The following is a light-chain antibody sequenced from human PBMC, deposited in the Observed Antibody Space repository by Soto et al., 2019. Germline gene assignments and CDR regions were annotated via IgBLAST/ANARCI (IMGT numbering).Light chain of an antibody. V-gene: IGLV2-14*01. Sequence: QSALTQPASVSGSPGQSITISCSGSDSDIGLYYYVSWYQHHPGNPPKLIIHEVNKRPSGVSDRFSGSKSDDTASLTISGLRAEDEAAYYCSSYPSRSTWLFGGGTKLTVL. CDR3: SSYPSRSTWL. J-gene: IGLJ2*01. CDR2: EVN. CDR1: DSDIGLYYY.